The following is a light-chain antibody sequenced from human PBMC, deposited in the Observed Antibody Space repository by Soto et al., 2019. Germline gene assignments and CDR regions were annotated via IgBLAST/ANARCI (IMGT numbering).Light chain of an antibody. J-gene: IGLJ1*01. CDR3: AAWDDSLNGYV. CDR1: SSNIGNNA. V-gene: IGLV1-36*01. CDR2: YDD. Sequence: VLTQPPSVSGAPRQRGTISCSGSSSNIGNNAVNWYQQLPGKAPKLLIYYDDLLPSGVSDRFSGSKSGTSASLAISGLQSEDEADYYCAAWDDSLNGYVFGTGTKVTVL.